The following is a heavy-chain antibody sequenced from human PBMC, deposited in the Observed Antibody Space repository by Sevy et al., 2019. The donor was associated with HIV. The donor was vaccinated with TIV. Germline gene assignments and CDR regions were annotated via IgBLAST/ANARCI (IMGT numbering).Heavy chain of an antibody. CDR3: AKGVSEHSYSDY. J-gene: IGHJ4*02. CDR2: IGGSADYT. V-gene: IGHV3-23*01. CDR1: GFTFSSYA. D-gene: IGHD3-10*01. Sequence: GGSLRLSCVTSGFTFSSYAMSWVRQTPGKGLEWVSAIGGSADYTYYADSVKGRFTISRDNSKNTLYLQMNGLRAEDTAVYYCAKGVSEHSYSDYWGQRTLVTVSS.